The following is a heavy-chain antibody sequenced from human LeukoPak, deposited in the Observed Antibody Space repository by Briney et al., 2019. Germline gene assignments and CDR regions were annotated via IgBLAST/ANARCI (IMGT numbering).Heavy chain of an antibody. J-gene: IGHJ4*02. V-gene: IGHV3-23*01. D-gene: IGHD1-26*01. CDR2: ISYNGGTT. CDR3: AKTMGAIDHDY. CDR1: GFTFSVFG. Sequence: GGSLRLSCAASGFTFSVFGMSWVRQAPGKGLEWVSTISYNGGTTYYADSVKGRFTISRDNFKNALFVQMSSLRPEDTAVYYCAKTMGAIDHDYWGQGTLVTVPS.